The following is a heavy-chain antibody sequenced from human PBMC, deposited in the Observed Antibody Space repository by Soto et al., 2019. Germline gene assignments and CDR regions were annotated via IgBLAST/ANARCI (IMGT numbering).Heavy chain of an antibody. J-gene: IGHJ4*02. CDR2: VRSKADGGTI. CDR3: TTGYIVGAVASTDFDY. Sequence: EVQLVESGGGLVKPGGSLRLSCSASGFTFKNAGFHWVRQAPGQGLEWVGRVRSKADGGTIEYAAPVKLRFSISRDDSKNILYVQMKSLKTEDIALYYWTTGYIVGAVASTDFDYWGRGTLVTVSS. V-gene: IGHV3-15*07. CDR1: GFTFKNAG. D-gene: IGHD2-15*01.